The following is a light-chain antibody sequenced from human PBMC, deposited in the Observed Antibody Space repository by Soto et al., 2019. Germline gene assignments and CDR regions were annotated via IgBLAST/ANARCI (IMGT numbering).Light chain of an antibody. CDR3: QQYNNWWT. Sequence: EVVLTQSPGSLSLSPGERATLSCRASQSVMSNYLSWYQQKPGQTPRLLMYGASTRPTGIPARFSGSGSGTEFTLTISSLQSEDFAVYYCQQYNNWWTFGQGTKVDIK. V-gene: IGKV3D-15*01. CDR1: QSVMSNY. J-gene: IGKJ1*01. CDR2: GAS.